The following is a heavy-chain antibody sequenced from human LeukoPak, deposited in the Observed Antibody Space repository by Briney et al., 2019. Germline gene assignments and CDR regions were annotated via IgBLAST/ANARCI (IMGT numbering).Heavy chain of an antibody. V-gene: IGHV4-39*07. D-gene: IGHD6-13*01. CDR2: IYYSGST. CDR1: GGSISSSSYY. Sequence: SETLSLTCTVSGGSISSSSYYWGWLRQPPGMGLEWNVSIYYSGSTYYNPSLKSRVTISVDTSKNQFSLKLSSVTAADTAVYYCARDHSSSCQLFDYWGQGTLVTVSS. J-gene: IGHJ4*02. CDR3: ARDHSSSCQLFDY.